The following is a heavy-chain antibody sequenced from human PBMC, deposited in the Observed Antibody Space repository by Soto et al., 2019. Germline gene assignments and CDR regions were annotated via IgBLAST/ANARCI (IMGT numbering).Heavy chain of an antibody. CDR2: IWYDGSNK. Sequence: QVQLVESGGGVVQPGRSLRLSCAASGFTFSSYGMQWVRQAPGKGLEWVAGIWYDGSNKYYADSVKGRFTISRDNSKNTLYLQMNRLRAEDTAVYYWARAALAAAGRRYYYYMDVWGKGTTVTVSS. CDR1: GFTFSSYG. J-gene: IGHJ6*03. CDR3: ARAALAAAGRRYYYYMDV. D-gene: IGHD6-13*01. V-gene: IGHV3-33*01.